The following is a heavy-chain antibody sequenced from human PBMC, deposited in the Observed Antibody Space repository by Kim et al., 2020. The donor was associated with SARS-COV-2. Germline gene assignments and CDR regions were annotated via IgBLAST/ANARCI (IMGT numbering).Heavy chain of an antibody. CDR2: GST. Sequence: GSTNTHPSPKSRVTISVDTSKNQFSLKLSSVTAADTAVYYCARGYGDLDYWGQGTLVTVSS. J-gene: IGHJ4*02. CDR3: ARGYGDLDY. D-gene: IGHD4-17*01. V-gene: IGHV4-59*09.